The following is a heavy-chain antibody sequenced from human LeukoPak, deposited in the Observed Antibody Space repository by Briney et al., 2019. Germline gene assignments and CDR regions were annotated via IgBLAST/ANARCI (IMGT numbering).Heavy chain of an antibody. D-gene: IGHD2-2*01. V-gene: IGHV4-34*01. Sequence: SETLSLTCAVYGGSFSGYYWSWIRQPPGKGLEWIGEINHSGSTNYNPSLKSRVTISVDTSKNQFSLKLSSVTAADTAVYYCARKDCSSTSCPDLDYWGQGTLVTVSS. CDR1: GGSFSGYY. CDR3: ARKDCSSTSCPDLDY. J-gene: IGHJ4*02. CDR2: INHSGST.